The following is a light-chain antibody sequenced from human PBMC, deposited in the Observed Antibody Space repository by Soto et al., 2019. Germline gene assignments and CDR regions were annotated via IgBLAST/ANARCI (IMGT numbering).Light chain of an antibody. CDR3: CSLTTSHTYV. CDR1: RSDIGHYDY. Sequence: QSVLTQPASVSGSPGQSLTISCTGPRSDIGHYDYVSWYQQHPGTAPKLMIYHVTYRPSGVSNRYSGSKSGNSASLTISGLQADDEADYYCCSLTTSHTYVFGSGTKLTVL. J-gene: IGLJ1*01. V-gene: IGLV2-14*03. CDR2: HVT.